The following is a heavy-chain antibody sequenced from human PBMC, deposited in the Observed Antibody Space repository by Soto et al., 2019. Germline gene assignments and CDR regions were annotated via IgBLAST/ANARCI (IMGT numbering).Heavy chain of an antibody. J-gene: IGHJ6*02. CDR2: MNPNSVNT. CDR3: ARWPDGYYYYGMDV. V-gene: IGHV1-8*01. CDR1: GYTFTSYD. Sequence: QVQLVQSGAEVKKPGASVKVSCKASGYTFTSYDINWVRQATGQGLEWMGWMNPNSVNTGYAQKFQGRVTMTRNTSLSTAYMELSSRRSEDTAVYYCARWPDGYYYYGMDVWGQGTTVSVSS.